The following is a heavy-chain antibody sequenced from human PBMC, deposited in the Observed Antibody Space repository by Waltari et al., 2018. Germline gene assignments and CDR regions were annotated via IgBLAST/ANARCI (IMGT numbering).Heavy chain of an antibody. V-gene: IGHV3-30*18. CDR3: AKDRWYMSDYYDSSGCCFDY. CDR1: GFTFSSYG. D-gene: IGHD3-22*01. J-gene: IGHJ4*02. CDR2: ISYDGSNK. Sequence: GGGVVQPGRSLRLSCAASGFTFSSYGMHWVRQAPGKGLEWVAVISYDGSNKYYADSVKGRFTISRDNSKNTLYLQMNSLRAEDTAVYYCAKDRWYMSDYYDSSGCCFDYWGQGTLVTVSS.